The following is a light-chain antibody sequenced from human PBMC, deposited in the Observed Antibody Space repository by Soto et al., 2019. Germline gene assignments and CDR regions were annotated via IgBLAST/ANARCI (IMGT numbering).Light chain of an antibody. CDR3: QQYNDWPPIT. CDR2: YAS. J-gene: IGKJ5*01. Sequence: EIMMTQSPATLSVSPEESATLSCRASQSVSNNLAWYQHKPGQVPRHLIYYASTRATGIPARFSGSGSGTDFTLTISSLQSEDFALYYCQQYNDWPPITFGQGTRLEIK. V-gene: IGKV3-15*01. CDR1: QSVSNN.